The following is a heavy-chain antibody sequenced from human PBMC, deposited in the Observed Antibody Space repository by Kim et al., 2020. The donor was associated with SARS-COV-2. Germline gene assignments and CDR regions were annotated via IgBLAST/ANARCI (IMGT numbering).Heavy chain of an antibody. CDR3: AKGVDYYDILTGYDY. D-gene: IGHD3-9*01. V-gene: IGHV3-9*01. J-gene: IGHJ4*02. Sequence: DSVKGRFTISRDNAKNSLYLQMNSLRAEDTALYYCAKGVDYYDILTGYDYWGQGTLVTVSS.